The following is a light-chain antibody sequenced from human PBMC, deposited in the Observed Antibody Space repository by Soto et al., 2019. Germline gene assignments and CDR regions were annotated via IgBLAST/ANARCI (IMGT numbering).Light chain of an antibody. V-gene: IGLV2-14*01. J-gene: IGLJ3*02. CDR3: TSYTTSSTHWV. CDR1: SSDVGGYNY. CDR2: EVS. Sequence: QSVLTQPASVSGSPGQSITISCTGTSSDVGGYNYVSWYQQHPGKAPKLMSYEVSNRPSGVSNRFSGSKSGNTASLTISGLQAEDEADYYCTSYTTSSTHWVFGGGTKVTVL.